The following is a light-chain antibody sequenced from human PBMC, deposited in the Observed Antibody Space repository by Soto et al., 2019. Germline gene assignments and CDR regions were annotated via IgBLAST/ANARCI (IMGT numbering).Light chain of an antibody. V-gene: IGLV2-11*01. Sequence: QSVLTQPRSVSGSPGQSVTISCTGTSSDVVSWYQQHPGKAPKLIIYYVSQRPSGVPDRFSGSKSGNTASLTISGLQAKDEADYYCCSSAGGFTWVFGGGTKVTVL. J-gene: IGLJ3*02. CDR2: YVS. CDR3: CSSAGGFTWV. CDR1: SSDVV.